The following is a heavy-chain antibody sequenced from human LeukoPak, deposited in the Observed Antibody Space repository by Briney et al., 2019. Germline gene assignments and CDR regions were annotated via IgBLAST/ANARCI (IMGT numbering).Heavy chain of an antibody. CDR2: IIPIFGTA. J-gene: IGHJ6*03. V-gene: IGHV1-69*05. CDR1: GGTFSSYA. Sequence: GASVKVSCKASGGTFSSYAISWVRQAPGQGLEWMGGIIPIFGTANYAQKFQGRVTITTDESTSTAYMELSSLRSEDTAVYYCAGVLLDSSSPYYYYYMDVWGKGTTVTVSS. D-gene: IGHD6-6*01. CDR3: AGVLLDSSSPYYYYYMDV.